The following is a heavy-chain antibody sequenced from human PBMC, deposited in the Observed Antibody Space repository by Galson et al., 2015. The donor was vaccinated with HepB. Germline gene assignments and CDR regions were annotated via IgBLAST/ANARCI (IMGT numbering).Heavy chain of an antibody. J-gene: IGHJ5*01. CDR3: VRERRERHCSATSCPFDS. CDR1: GGSFSSYG. Sequence: SVKVSCKASGGSFSSYGLNWVRQAPGQGLEWMGGTIPIIGTANYAQKFQGRVTITADESTSTVYMELSSLRSEDTAIYYCVRERRERHCSATSCPFDSWGQGTLVTVSS. D-gene: IGHD2-2*01. CDR2: TIPIIGTA. V-gene: IGHV1-69*13.